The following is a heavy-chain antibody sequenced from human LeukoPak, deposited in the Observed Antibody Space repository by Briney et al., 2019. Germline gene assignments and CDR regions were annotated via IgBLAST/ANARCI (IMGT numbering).Heavy chain of an antibody. CDR2: IYYSGST. D-gene: IGHD6-19*01. CDR1: GGSINSYY. CDR3: ARHRDYGTGWYGFDY. Sequence: SETLSLTCTVSGGSINSYYWSWIRQPPGKGLEWIAYIYYSGSTNYNPSLKSRVTISVDTSKNQFSLRLSSVTAADTAVYYCARHRDYGTGWYGFDYWGQGTLVTVSP. V-gene: IGHV4-59*08. J-gene: IGHJ4*02.